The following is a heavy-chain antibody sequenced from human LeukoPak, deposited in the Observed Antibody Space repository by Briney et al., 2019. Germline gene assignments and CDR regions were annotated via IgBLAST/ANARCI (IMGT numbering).Heavy chain of an antibody. Sequence: PGGSLRLSCAASRFIFTNYWIHWVRQAPGKGLEWVAVISYDGSNTYHADSVKGRFTISRDNPKNTLYLQMNSLRAEDTAVYYCAKAYSRIQLRLADYWGQGTLVTVSS. J-gene: IGHJ4*02. CDR2: ISYDGSNT. D-gene: IGHD5-18*01. CDR1: RFIFTNYW. V-gene: IGHV3-30*18. CDR3: AKAYSRIQLRLADY.